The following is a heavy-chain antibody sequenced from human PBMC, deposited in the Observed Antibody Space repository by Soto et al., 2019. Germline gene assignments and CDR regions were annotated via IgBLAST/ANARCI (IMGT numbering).Heavy chain of an antibody. CDR3: ARHYGAFDP. CDR2: IYYSGST. V-gene: IGHV4-39*01. J-gene: IGHJ5*02. D-gene: IGHD4-17*01. CDR1: GGYISGSGYY. Sequence: FETLFLPCTVSGGYISGSGYYWGWIRQPPGKGLEWIGTIYYSGSTYSNSSLKSRVTISVDTSKNQFSQKLSSVTAAETAIYYCARHYGAFDPWGQGTLVTGS.